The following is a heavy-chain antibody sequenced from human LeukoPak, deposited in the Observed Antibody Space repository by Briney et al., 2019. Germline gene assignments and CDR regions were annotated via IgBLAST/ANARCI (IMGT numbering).Heavy chain of an antibody. V-gene: IGHV4-38-2*02. Sequence: PSETLSLTCTVSGGSISSYYWSWIRQPPGKGLEWIGSIYHSGSTYYNPSLKSRVTISVDTSKNQFSLKLSSVTAADTAVYYCARESRNGYSHYWGQGTLVTVSS. CDR1: GGSISSYY. CDR3: ARESRNGYSHY. CDR2: IYHSGST. J-gene: IGHJ4*02. D-gene: IGHD5-24*01.